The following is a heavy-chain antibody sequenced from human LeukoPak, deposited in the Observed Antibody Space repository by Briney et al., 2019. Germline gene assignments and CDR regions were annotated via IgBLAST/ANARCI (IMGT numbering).Heavy chain of an antibody. CDR1: GGSIRNYH. V-gene: IGHV4-59*01. J-gene: IGHJ5*02. CDR2: VYNSGTT. CDR3: ARENLKPGSWDWFDP. D-gene: IGHD6-13*01. Sequence: KPSETLSLTCTGSGGSIRNYHWSWIRQPPGKGLEWVGNVYNSGTTDYNPSLKSRLTMSVDASNNQFSLKLSSVTAADTAIYYCARENLKPGSWDWFDPWGQGTLVTVSS.